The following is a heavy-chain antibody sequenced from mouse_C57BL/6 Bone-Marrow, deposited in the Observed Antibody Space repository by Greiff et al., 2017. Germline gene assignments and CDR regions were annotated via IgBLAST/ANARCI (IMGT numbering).Heavy chain of an antibody. V-gene: IGHV2-6*01. CDR1: GFSLTSYG. J-gene: IGHJ3*01. D-gene: IGHD1-1*01. CDR3: ASTTGGLGFAY. CDR2: IWGVGST. Sequence: VKLMESGPGLVAPSQSLSITCTVSGFSLTSYGVHWVRQSPGKGLEWLGVIWGVGSTNYNSALKSRLSISKDNSKSQVFLQMNSLQTDDTAMCYCASTTGGLGFAYWGQGTLVTVSA.